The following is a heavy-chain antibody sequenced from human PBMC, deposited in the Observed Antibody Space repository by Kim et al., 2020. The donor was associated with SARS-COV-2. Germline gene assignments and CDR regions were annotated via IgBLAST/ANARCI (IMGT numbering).Heavy chain of an antibody. V-gene: IGHV3-30-3*01. CDR2: ISYDGSNK. Sequence: GGSLRLSCAASGFTFSSYAMHWVRQAPGKGLEWVAVISYDGSNKYYADSVKGRFTISRDNSKNTLYLQMNSLRAEDTAVYYCARVGSPYSGYDFLGYCSGGSCYLPDYWGQGTLVTVSS. J-gene: IGHJ4*02. D-gene: IGHD2-15*01. CDR3: ARVGSPYSGYDFLGYCSGGSCYLPDY. CDR1: GFTFSSYA.